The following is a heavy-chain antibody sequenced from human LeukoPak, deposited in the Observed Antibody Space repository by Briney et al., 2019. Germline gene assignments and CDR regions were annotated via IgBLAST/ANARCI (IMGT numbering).Heavy chain of an antibody. V-gene: IGHV1-3*01. CDR3: ARDGGVRYFDWLLEYYFDY. CDR1: GYTFTSYA. J-gene: IGHJ4*02. CDR2: INAGNGNT. Sequence: VASVKVSCKASGYTFTSYAMHWVRQAPGQRLEWMGWINAGNGNTKYSQKFQGRVTITRDTSASTAYMELSSLRSEDTAVYYCARDGGVRYFDWLLEYYFDYWGQGTLVTVSS. D-gene: IGHD3-9*01.